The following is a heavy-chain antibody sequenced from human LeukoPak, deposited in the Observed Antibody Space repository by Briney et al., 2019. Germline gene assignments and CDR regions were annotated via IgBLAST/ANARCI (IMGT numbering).Heavy chain of an antibody. Sequence: SETLSLTCTVSGGSISSYYWSWIRQPPGKGLEWIGYIYYSGSTNYNPSLKSRVTISVDTSKNQFSLKLSSVTAADTAVYYCATIDYGGNSPFLDYWGQGTLDTVSS. CDR3: ATIDYGGNSPFLDY. V-gene: IGHV4-59*01. CDR1: GGSISSYY. CDR2: IYYSGST. D-gene: IGHD4-23*01. J-gene: IGHJ4*02.